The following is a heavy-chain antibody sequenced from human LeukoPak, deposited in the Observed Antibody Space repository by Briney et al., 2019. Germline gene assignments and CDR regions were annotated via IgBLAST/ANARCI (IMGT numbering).Heavy chain of an antibody. V-gene: IGHV1-46*01. Sequence: ASVKVSCKASGYTFTSYYMHWVRQAPGQGLAWMGIINPSGGSASYAQEFQGRVTMTRDTSTSTVYMELSSLKSEDTAVYYCASGQLRIAAAGTQGLPTHWGQGTLVTVSS. CDR3: ASGQLRIAAAGTQGLPTH. D-gene: IGHD6-13*01. CDR1: GYTFTSYY. CDR2: INPSGGSA. J-gene: IGHJ4*02.